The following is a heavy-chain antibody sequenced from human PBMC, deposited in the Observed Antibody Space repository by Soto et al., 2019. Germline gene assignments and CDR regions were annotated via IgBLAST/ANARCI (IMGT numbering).Heavy chain of an antibody. CDR1: GDSINGPF. CDR3: ARESRGYYYDTSGYYSFAY. J-gene: IGHJ4*02. Sequence: KSSETLSLTCTVSGDSINGPFWTWIRQPPGKGLEWIGNIHYSGNTNYNPSLKSRLTISLDTSKSQFSLTLSSVTAADTAVYYCARESRGYYYDTSGYYSFAYWGQGTLVTVSS. CDR2: IHYSGNT. V-gene: IGHV4-59*11. D-gene: IGHD3-22*01.